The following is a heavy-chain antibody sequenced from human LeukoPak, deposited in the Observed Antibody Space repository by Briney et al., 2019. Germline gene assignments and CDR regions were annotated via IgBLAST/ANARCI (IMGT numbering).Heavy chain of an antibody. Sequence: GGSLRLSCAASGFTFSSYWMSWVRQAPGKGLEWVANIKQDGSEKYYVDSVKGRFTISRDNSKNTLYLQMNSLRAEDTAVYYCARAQDVDIVATISLLDYWGQGTLVTVSS. CDR1: GFTFSSYW. CDR3: ARAQDVDIVATISLLDY. CDR2: IKQDGSEK. D-gene: IGHD5-12*01. J-gene: IGHJ4*02. V-gene: IGHV3-7*01.